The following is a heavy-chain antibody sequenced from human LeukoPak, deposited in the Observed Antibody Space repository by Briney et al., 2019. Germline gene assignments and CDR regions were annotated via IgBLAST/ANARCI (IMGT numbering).Heavy chain of an antibody. D-gene: IGHD2/OR15-2a*01. Sequence: LSLTRRVSGGSLSCGDCYWGWIRQPPGKGLEWIEYIYYSGSSCSNPSLKSRVTRSVDTSKNQSSLKLTSLTAADTAVYSCARDLSPDSSGPRTPVTAS. CDR3: ARDLSPDS. J-gene: IGHJ5*01. CDR1: GGSLSCGDCY. V-gene: IGHV4-30-4*01. CDR2: IYYSGSS.